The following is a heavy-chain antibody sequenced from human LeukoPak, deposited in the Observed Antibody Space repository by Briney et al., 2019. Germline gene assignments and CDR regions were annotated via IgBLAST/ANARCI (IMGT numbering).Heavy chain of an antibody. D-gene: IGHD1-7*01. V-gene: IGHV1-69*05. CDR2: IIPVFGTA. J-gene: IGHJ4*02. Sequence: ASVKVSCKASGGTFRSYAISWVRQAPGQGLEWMGRIIPVFGTANYAQKFQGRLTITTDDSTSTAYMALSRLRSEDTAVYYCARTDLELGDFDYWGQGTLVTVSS. CDR3: ARTDLELGDFDY. CDR1: GGTFRSYA.